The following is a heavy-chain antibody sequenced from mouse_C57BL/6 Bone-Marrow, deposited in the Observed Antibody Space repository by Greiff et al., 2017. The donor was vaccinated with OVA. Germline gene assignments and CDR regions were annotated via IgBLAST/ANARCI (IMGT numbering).Heavy chain of an antibody. CDR3: ASAVFAY. J-gene: IGHJ3*01. Sequence: VKQSCKASGYTFTRYWMQWVKQRPGQGLEWIGEIDPSDSYTNYNQKFKGKATLTVDTSSSTAYMQLSSLTSEDSAVYYCASAVFAYWGQGTLVTVSA. V-gene: IGHV1-50*01. CDR1: GYTFTRYW. CDR2: IDPSDSYT.